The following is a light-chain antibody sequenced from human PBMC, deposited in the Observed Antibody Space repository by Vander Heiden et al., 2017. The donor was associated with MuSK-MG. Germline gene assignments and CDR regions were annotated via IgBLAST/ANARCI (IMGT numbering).Light chain of an antibody. V-gene: IGKV4-1*01. CDR2: WAS. CDR3: QQCYSFPYT. J-gene: IGKJ2*01. CDR1: QSVFYSSNNKNC. Sequence: DIVMTQPPDSLALSLGERATINCKSSQSVFYSSNNKNCLAWYQQKPGQPPKLLIYWASTRESGVPDRFSGSESGTDFTLTISSLQAEDVAVYFCQQCYSFPYTFGQGTKLEIK.